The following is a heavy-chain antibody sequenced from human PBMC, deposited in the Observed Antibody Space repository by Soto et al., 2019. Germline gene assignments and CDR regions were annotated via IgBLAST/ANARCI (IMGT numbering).Heavy chain of an antibody. CDR3: ARDPHYDILTGYSPGDAFDI. V-gene: IGHV3-48*01. CDR2: ISSSSSTI. J-gene: IGHJ3*02. CDR1: GFTFSSYS. Sequence: PGGSPRLSCAASGFTFSSYSMNWVRQAPGKGLEWVSYISSSSSTIYYADSVKGRFTISRDNAKNSLYLQMNSLRAEDTAVYYCARDPHYDILTGYSPGDAFDIWGQGTMVTVPS. D-gene: IGHD3-9*01.